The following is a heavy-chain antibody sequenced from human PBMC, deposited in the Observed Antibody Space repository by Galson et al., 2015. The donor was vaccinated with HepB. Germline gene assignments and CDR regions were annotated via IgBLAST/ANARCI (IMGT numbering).Heavy chain of an antibody. J-gene: IGHJ4*02. V-gene: IGHV4-39*01. CDR3: ARHRLWFGEPY. CDR2: IYYIGST. Sequence: PGKGLEWIGSIYYIGSTYYNPSLKSRVTISVDTSKNQFSLKVSSVTAADTAVYYCARHRLWFGEPYWGQGTLVTVSS. D-gene: IGHD3-10*01.